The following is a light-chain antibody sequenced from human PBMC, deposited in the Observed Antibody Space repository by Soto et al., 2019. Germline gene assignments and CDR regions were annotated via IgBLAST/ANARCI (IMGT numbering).Light chain of an antibody. CDR3: SSYSTSTTLV. J-gene: IGLJ3*02. V-gene: IGLV2-18*02. Sequence: QSALTQPPSVSGSPGQSVTISCSGTSSGIGSYNRVSWYQQPPGTAPKLIIYEVGNRPSGVPDRFSGSKSGNAASLTISGLQAEDEADYYCSSYSTSTTLVFGGGTMVTV. CDR2: EVG. CDR1: SSGIGSYNR.